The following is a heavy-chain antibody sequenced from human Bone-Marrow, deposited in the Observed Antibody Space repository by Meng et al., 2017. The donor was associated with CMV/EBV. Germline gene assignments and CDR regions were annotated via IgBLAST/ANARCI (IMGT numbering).Heavy chain of an antibody. CDR2: ISYDGSNK. CDR3: ARGASKSSSFAY. V-gene: IGHV3-30-3*01. D-gene: IGHD1-26*01. CDR1: GFTFSSYA. Sequence: GGSLRLSCAASGFTFSSYAMHWVRQAPGKGLEWVAVISYDGSNKYYADSVKGRFTISRDNSKNMLYLQMNSLRAEDTAVYYCARGASKSSSFAYWGQGRLVPVSS. J-gene: IGHJ4*02.